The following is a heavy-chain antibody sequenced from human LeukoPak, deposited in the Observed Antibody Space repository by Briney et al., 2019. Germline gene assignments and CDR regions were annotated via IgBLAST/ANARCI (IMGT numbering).Heavy chain of an antibody. CDR3: ARRAFLVTAPGLYYFEY. J-gene: IGHJ4*02. Sequence: SETLSLTCTVSGGSISSYYWSWIRQPPGKGLEWIGYIYYSGSTNYNPSLKGRVTMSVATSKNQFSLHLSSVTAADTAVYYCARRAFLVTAPGLYYFEYWGQGTLVAVSS. D-gene: IGHD6-13*01. CDR2: IYYSGST. CDR1: GGSISSYY. V-gene: IGHV4-59*12.